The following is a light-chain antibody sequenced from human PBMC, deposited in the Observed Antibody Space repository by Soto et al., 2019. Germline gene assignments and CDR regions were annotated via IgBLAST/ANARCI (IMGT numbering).Light chain of an antibody. CDR1: SSDVGGYDY. J-gene: IGLJ2*01. CDR2: EVI. CDR3: TSYTSSNTVV. V-gene: IGLV2-14*01. Sequence: QSALTQPASVSGSPGQSITISRTGTSSDVGGYDYVSWYQQHPGKAPKLMIYEVINRPSGVSSRFSGSKSGNTASLTISGLQAEDEADYYCTSYTSSNTVVFGGGTKLTVL.